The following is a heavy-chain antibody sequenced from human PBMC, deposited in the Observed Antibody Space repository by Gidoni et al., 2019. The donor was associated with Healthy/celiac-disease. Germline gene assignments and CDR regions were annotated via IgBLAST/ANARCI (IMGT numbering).Heavy chain of an antibody. V-gene: IGHV5-10-1*03. CDR1: GYSFTSFW. D-gene: IGHD2-15*01. CDR2: IDPSDSYT. CDR3: ALLGWGMVVAATGAFDI. J-gene: IGHJ3*02. Sequence: EVQLVQYGPEVKKPGESLRISCKVSGYSFTSFWISWVGQMPGKGLGWMGRIDPSDSYTNYSPSFQGNVTISADKSISTAYLQWSRLKASDTAMYYCALLGWGMVVAATGAFDIWGQGTMVTVSS.